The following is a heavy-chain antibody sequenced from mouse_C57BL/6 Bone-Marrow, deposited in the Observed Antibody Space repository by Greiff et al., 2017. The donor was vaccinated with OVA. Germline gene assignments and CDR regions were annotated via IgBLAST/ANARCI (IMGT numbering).Heavy chain of an antibody. V-gene: IGHV14-4*01. D-gene: IGHD1-1*01. CDR1: GFNIKDDY. CDR2: IDPENGDT. J-gene: IGHJ1*03. CDR3: TCTTVVARGGDWYFDV. Sequence: VQLQQSGAELVRPGASVKLSCTASGFNIKDDYMHWVKQRPEQGLEWIGWIDPENGDTEYASKFQGKATITADTSSNTAYLQLSSLTSEDTAVYYCTCTTVVARGGDWYFDVWGTGTTVTVSS.